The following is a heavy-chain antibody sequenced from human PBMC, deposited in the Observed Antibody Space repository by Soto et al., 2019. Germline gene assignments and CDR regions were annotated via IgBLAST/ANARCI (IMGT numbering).Heavy chain of an antibody. Sequence: PSETLSLTCAVYGGSFTGYYWSWIRQPPGKGLEWIGDINNSGSSNYNPSLKSRVTISVDTSKHQYSLKLSSETAADTAVHNSTREHDPHCSGPRCYMGAMDVWGQGTTVT. CDR2: INNSGSS. CDR1: GGSFTGYY. D-gene: IGHD2-2*02. V-gene: IGHV4-34*01. CDR3: TREHDPHCSGPRCYMGAMDV. J-gene: IGHJ6*02.